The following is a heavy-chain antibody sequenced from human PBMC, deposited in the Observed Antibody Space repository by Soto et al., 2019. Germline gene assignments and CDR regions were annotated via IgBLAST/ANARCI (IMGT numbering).Heavy chain of an antibody. CDR1: GYTFTGYY. CDR2: INPNSGGT. V-gene: IGHV1-2*04. CDR3: ERGMMVYAISYYYGMDV. Sequence: KVSCKASGYTFTGYYMHWVRQAPGQGLEWMGWINPNSGGTNYAQKFQDWVTMTRDTSISTAYMELSRLRSDDTAVYYCERGMMVYAISYYYGMDVWGQGTTVTVSS. D-gene: IGHD2-8*01. J-gene: IGHJ6*02.